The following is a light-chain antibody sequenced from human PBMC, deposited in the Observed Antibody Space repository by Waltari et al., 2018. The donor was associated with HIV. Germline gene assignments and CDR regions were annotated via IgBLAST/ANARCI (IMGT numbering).Light chain of an antibody. CDR1: SSNIGSNY. CDR3: AAWDDSLSGRYV. J-gene: IGLJ1*01. CDR2: RNN. V-gene: IGLV1-47*01. Sequence: ASGTSGQRVTISCSGSSSNIGSNYVYWYQQLPGTAPKLLIYRNNQRPSGVPDRFSGSKSGTSASLAISGLRSEDEADYYCAAWDDSLSGRYVFGTGTKVTVL.